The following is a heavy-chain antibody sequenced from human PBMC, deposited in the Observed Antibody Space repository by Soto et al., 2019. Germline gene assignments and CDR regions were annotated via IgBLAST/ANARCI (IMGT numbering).Heavy chain of an antibody. J-gene: IGHJ5*02. CDR3: ARGQGMYYGSGSYKTWFDP. CDR2: INHSGST. D-gene: IGHD3-10*01. V-gene: IGHV4-34*01. CDR1: GGSFSGYY. Sequence: TLSLTCAVYGGSFSGYYWSWIRQPPGKGLEWIGEINHSGSTNYNPSLKSRVTISVDTSKNQFSLKLSSVTAADTAVYYCARGQGMYYGSGSYKTWFDPWGQGTLVTVSS.